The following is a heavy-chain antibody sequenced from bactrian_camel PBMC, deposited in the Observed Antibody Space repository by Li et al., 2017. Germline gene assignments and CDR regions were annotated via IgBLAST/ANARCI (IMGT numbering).Heavy chain of an antibody. J-gene: IGHJ4*01. CDR1: GFLFSAYA. D-gene: IGHD6*01. CDR3: ARGDRRWYGCRPRGDEYNY. CDR2: INPDGSNT. V-gene: IGHV3S40*01. Sequence: VQLVESGGGSVQAGGSLKLSCAGSGFLFSAYAMGWVRQAPGKGLEWISAINPDGSNTLYADSVKGRFTISRDNAKNTLYLQMNSLKPEDTAMYYCARGDRRWYGCRPRGDEYNYWGQGTQVTVS.